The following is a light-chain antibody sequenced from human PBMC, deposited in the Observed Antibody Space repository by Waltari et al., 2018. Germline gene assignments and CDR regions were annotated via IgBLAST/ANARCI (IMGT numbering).Light chain of an antibody. CDR1: SRDVGFYIF. Sequence: QSVLTQPASVSGSSGQSIPIPCAGPSRDVGFYIFLPLSQPHPGKAPTLLIHDVSNRPSGVSTRFSGSKSGNTASVTISGLQAEDEADYYCSSYTGRYNLYVFGTGTTVTVL. V-gene: IGLV2-14*01. J-gene: IGLJ1*01. CDR3: SSYTGRYNLYV. CDR2: DVS.